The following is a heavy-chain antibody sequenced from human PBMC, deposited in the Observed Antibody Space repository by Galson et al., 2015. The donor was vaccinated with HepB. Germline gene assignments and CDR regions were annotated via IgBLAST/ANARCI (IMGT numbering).Heavy chain of an antibody. J-gene: IGHJ6*02. CDR1: GFTFSSYS. V-gene: IGHV3-21*01. Sequence: SLRLSCAASGFTFSSYSMNWVRQAPGKGLEWVSSISSSSSYIYYADSAKGRFTISRDNAKNSLYLQMNSLRAEDTAVYYCARDRGGGFGESLYYYGMDVWGQGTTVTVSS. CDR3: ARDRGGGFGESLYYYGMDV. D-gene: IGHD3-10*01. CDR2: ISSSSSYI.